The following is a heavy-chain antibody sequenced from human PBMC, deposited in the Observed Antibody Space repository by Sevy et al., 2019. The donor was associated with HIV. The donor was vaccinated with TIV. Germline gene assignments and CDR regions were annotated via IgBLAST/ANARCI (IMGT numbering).Heavy chain of an antibody. CDR1: GFTFSNAW. CDR2: IKSKTDGGTT. V-gene: IGHV3-15*01. D-gene: IGHD4-17*01. Sequence: GGSLRLSCAASGFTFSNAWMSWVRQAPGKGLEWVGRIKSKTDGGTTEYAETVKGRFTISRDDSKNMLYLQMNSLKTEATAVYYCTTDRGTVTTFVGEFDYWGQGTLVTVSS. CDR3: TTDRGTVTTFVGEFDY. J-gene: IGHJ4*02.